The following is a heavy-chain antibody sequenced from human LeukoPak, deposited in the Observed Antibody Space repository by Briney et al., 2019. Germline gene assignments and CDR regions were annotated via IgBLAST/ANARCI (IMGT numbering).Heavy chain of an antibody. CDR2: ISANVDTT. Sequence: GGSLRLSCAASGFTFSKFAMSWVRHTPGKGLECISTISANVDTTHYADSVRGRFTISRDRSKNTLCLQLNSLKAEDTAVYHCPQELSNVFVPRTDSWGQGTLVTVSS. CDR3: PQELSNVFVPRTDS. V-gene: IGHV3-23*01. J-gene: IGHJ4*02. CDR1: GFTFSKFA. D-gene: IGHD6-6*01.